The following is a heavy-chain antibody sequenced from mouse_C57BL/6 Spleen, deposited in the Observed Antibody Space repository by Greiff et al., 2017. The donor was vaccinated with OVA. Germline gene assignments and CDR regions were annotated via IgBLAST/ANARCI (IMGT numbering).Heavy chain of an antibody. V-gene: IGHV5-16*01. J-gene: IGHJ2*01. D-gene: IGHD1-1*01. Sequence: EVKLVESEGGLVQPGSSMKLSCTASGFTFSDYYMAWVRQVPEKGLEWVANINYDGSSTYYMDSLKSRFIISRDNAKNILYLQMSSLKSEDTATYYSARETVVAYYFDYWGQGTTLTVSS. CDR3: ARETVVAYYFDY. CDR2: INYDGSST. CDR1: GFTFSDYY.